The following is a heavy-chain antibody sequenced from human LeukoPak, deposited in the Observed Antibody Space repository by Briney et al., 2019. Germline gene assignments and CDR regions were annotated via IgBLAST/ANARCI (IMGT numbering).Heavy chain of an antibody. CDR3: AKVAGYSYVGVYYFDY. CDR2: ITTGDNT. V-gene: IGHV3-23*01. CDR1: GFIFTNYG. Sequence: GGSLRLSCAASGFIFTNYGMSWVRQAPGQGLEWVSSITTGDNTYYADSVKGRFTISRDNSKNTLYLQMNSLRAEDTAVYYCAKVAGYSYVGVYYFDYWGQGTLVTVSS. J-gene: IGHJ4*02. D-gene: IGHD5-18*01.